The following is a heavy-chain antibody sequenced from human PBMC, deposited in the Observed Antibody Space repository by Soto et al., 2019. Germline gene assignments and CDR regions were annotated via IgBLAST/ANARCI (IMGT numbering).Heavy chain of an antibody. CDR2: MNPNSGNT. CDR1: GYTVTSYD. CDR3: ARDYEERGRYYYYGMAI. Sequence: GASVKDSCTASGYTVTSYDINGVRQANLQGLEWMGWMNPNSGNTGYAQKFQGRVTMTRNTSISTAYMELSSLRSEDTAVYYCARDYEERGRYYYYGMAIWGQGTTVTVSS. D-gene: IGHD3-3*01. V-gene: IGHV1-8*01. J-gene: IGHJ6*02.